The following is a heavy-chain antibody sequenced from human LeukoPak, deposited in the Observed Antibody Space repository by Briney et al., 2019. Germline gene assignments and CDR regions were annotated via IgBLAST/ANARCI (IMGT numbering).Heavy chain of an antibody. D-gene: IGHD6-19*01. CDR2: ISYDGSNK. CDR1: GFTFSSYA. CDR3: AREGEAVAGPSDY. V-gene: IGHV3-30-3*01. J-gene: IGHJ4*02. Sequence: GGSLRLSCAASGFTFSSYAMHWVRQAPGKGLEWVAVISYDGSNKYYADSVKGRFTISRDNAKNTLYLQMSSLRAEDTAVYYCAREGEAVAGPSDYWGQGTLATVSS.